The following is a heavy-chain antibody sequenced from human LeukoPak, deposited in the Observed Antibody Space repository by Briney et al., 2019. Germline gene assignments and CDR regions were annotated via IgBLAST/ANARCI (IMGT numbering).Heavy chain of an antibody. Sequence: SETLSLTCTVSGGSISSSSSYWGWIRQPPGKGLEWIGSIYYCGSPYYNPSLKSRVTMSVDTSKNHFSLKLSSLTAAHTAVYYCARRIRNYYYMDVWAKGTTVTVSS. CDR1: GGSISSSSSY. V-gene: IGHV4-39*02. CDR2: IYYCGSP. J-gene: IGHJ6*03. CDR3: ARRIRNYYYMDV. D-gene: IGHD2-15*01.